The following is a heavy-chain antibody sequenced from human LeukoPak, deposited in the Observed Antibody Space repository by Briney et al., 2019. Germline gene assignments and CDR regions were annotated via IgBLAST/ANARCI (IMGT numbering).Heavy chain of an antibody. CDR3: ARLRGYSSSWGLDY. CDR1: GDSISSSAYY. V-gene: IGHV4-39*07. J-gene: IGHJ4*02. D-gene: IGHD6-6*01. CDR2: MYYSGST. Sequence: SETLSLTCTVSGDSISSSAYYWGWIRQPPGKGLEWIGSMYYSGSTYYNPSLKSRVTISVDTSKNQFSLKLSSVTAADTAVYYCARLRGYSSSWGLDYWGQGTLVTVSS.